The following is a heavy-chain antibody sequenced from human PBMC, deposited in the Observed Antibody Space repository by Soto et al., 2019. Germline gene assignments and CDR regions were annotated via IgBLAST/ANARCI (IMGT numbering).Heavy chain of an antibody. Sequence: PSETLSLTCAVYGGSFSGYYWSWIRQPPGKGLEWIGEINHSGSTNYNPSLKSRVTISVDTSKYQFSLKLSSVTAADTAVYYCARGKILRYCSGGSCPPTRYYGVDVWGQGTTVTVSS. CDR2: INHSGST. V-gene: IGHV4-34*01. J-gene: IGHJ6*02. D-gene: IGHD2-15*01. CDR3: ARGKILRYCSGGSCPPTRYYGVDV. CDR1: GGSFSGYY.